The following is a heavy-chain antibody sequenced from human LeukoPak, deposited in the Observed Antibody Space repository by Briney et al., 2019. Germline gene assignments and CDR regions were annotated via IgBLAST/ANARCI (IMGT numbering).Heavy chain of an antibody. D-gene: IGHD3/OR15-3a*01. CDR3: ATYSRDWTGIEY. J-gene: IGHJ4*02. V-gene: IGHV3-7*02. Sequence: KLGGSLRLSCAASGVTFSSFWMKWVRQAPGKGLEWVANIQDNGNEKNYVDSVKGRITISRDNAKNSLYLQMNSLRAEDTAVYYCATYSRDWTGIEYWGQGTLVTVSS. CDR2: IQDNGNEK. CDR1: GVTFSSFW.